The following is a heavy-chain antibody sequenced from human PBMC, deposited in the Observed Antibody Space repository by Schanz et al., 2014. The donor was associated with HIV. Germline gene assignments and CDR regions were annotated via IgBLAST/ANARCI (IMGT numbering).Heavy chain of an antibody. CDR2: INQSGNT. CDR3: VRGFLMGRDYDYIWGSNRYAAWFDF. V-gene: IGHV4-34*02. CDR1: GASFSDDY. Sequence: QVRLQQWGAGLLKPSETLSLTCAVYGASFSDDYWTWIRQPPGKGLEWIGEINQSGNTNYNPSLKRRVPMSTDTSKKQFSLKLSSVTAADTAVYYCVRGFLMGRDYDYIWGSNRYAAWFDFWGQGTLVAVSS. D-gene: IGHD3-16*02. J-gene: IGHJ5*01.